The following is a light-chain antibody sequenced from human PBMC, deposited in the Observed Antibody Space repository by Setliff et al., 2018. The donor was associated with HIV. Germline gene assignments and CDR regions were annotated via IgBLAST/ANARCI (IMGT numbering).Light chain of an antibody. J-gene: IGLJ2*01. CDR2: EDK. CDR1: SGSIASNY. Sequence: NFMLTQPHSVSESPGKTVTISCTRSSGSIASNYVQWYQQRPGSSPTTVIYEDKQRPSGVPDRFSGSLDSSSNSASLTISGLKTEDEADYYCQSYVSDIVRFGGGTKGTVL. CDR3: QSYVSDIVR. V-gene: IGLV6-57*01.